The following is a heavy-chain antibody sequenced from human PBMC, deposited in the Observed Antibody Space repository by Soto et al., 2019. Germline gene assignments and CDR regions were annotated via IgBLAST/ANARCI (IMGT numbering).Heavy chain of an antibody. CDR3: ARDRRRGEDAFDI. V-gene: IGHV4-59*01. Sequence: SETLSLTCTVSGGSISSYYWSWIRQPPGKGLEWIGYIYYSGSTNYNPSLKSRVTISVDTSKKQFSLKLSSVTAADTAVYYCARDRRRGEDAFDIWGQGTMVTVSS. D-gene: IGHD6-25*01. J-gene: IGHJ3*02. CDR2: IYYSGST. CDR1: GGSISSYY.